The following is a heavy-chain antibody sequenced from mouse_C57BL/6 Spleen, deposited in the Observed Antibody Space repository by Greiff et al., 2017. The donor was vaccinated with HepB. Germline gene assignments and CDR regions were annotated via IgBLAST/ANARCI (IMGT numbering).Heavy chain of an antibody. Sequence: QVHVKQSGAELAKPGASVKLSCKASGYTFTSYWMHWVKQRPGQGLEWIGYITPSSGYTKYNQKFKDKATLTADKSSSTAYMQLSSLTYEDSAVYYCARYYGSSYYVDYWGQGTTRTVSS. J-gene: IGHJ2*01. D-gene: IGHD1-1*01. V-gene: IGHV1-7*01. CDR3: ARYYGSSYYVDY. CDR2: ITPSSGYT. CDR1: GYTFTSYW.